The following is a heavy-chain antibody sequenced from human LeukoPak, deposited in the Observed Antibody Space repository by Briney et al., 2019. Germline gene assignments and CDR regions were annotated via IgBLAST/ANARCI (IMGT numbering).Heavy chain of an antibody. CDR2: ISSSSSYI. Sequence: GGSLRLSCAASGFTFSSYSMNWVRQAPGKGLEWVSSISSSSSYIYYADSVKGRFTISRDNAKNSLYLQMDSLRAEDTAEYYCARDGGYCSGGSCYSGFDYWGQGTLVTVSS. CDR1: GFTFSSYS. V-gene: IGHV3-21*01. J-gene: IGHJ4*02. CDR3: ARDGGYCSGGSCYSGFDY. D-gene: IGHD2-15*01.